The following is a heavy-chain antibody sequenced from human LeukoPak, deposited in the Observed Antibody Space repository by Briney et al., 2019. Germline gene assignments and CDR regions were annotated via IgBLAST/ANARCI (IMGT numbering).Heavy chain of an antibody. Sequence: SETLSLTCAVYGGPFSGYYWSWIRQPPGKGLEWIGEINHSGSTNYNPSLKSRVTISVDTSKNQFSLKLSSVTAADTAVYYCARAWAVAGKPRLDYWGQGTLVTVSS. CDR2: INHSGST. CDR3: ARAWAVAGKPRLDY. J-gene: IGHJ4*02. V-gene: IGHV4-34*01. CDR1: GGPFSGYY. D-gene: IGHD6-19*01.